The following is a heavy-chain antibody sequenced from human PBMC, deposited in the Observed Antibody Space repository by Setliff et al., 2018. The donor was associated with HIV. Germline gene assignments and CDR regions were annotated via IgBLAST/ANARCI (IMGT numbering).Heavy chain of an antibody. CDR2: IYNSGAT. CDR1: GGFISNFY. J-gene: IGHJ5*01. D-gene: IGHD5-18*01. CDR3: ARHGRSYESGRWYNWFDS. Sequence: SETLSLTCTVSGGFISNFYWSWIRQTPGKGLEWIGHIYNSGATNYNPSLESRLTISVDTSKNQFSLKMRSVTAADTALYFCARHGRSYESGRWYNWFDSWGQGTPVTVSS. V-gene: IGHV4-59*08.